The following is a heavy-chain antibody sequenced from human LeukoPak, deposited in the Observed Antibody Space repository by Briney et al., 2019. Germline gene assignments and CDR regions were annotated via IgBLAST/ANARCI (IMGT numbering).Heavy chain of an antibody. Sequence: PGRSLRLSCAASGFTFSSYGMHWVRQAPGKGLEWVAVISYGGSNKYYADSVKGRFTISRDNSKNTLYLQMNSLRAEDTAVYYCAKGSGSYSRNGPGYWGQGTLVTVSS. CDR3: AKGSGSYSRNGPGY. V-gene: IGHV3-30*18. J-gene: IGHJ4*02. D-gene: IGHD1-26*01. CDR2: ISYGGSNK. CDR1: GFTFSSYG.